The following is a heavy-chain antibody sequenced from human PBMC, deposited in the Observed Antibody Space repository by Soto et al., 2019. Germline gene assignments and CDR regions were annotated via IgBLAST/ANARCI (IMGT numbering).Heavy chain of an antibody. CDR1: GESISSSSYY. V-gene: IGHV4-39*01. CDR3: ARQRTTVGTQAYFDH. Sequence: SETLSLTCIVSGESISSSSYYWGWIRQPPGKGLEWIGSIYYSGRTYYNPSFKSRVTISIDTSKNQFSLKLSSVTATDTAGYYCARQRTTVGTQAYFDHSGQVALSTVSS. CDR2: IYYSGRT. D-gene: IGHD2-21*02. J-gene: IGHJ4*02.